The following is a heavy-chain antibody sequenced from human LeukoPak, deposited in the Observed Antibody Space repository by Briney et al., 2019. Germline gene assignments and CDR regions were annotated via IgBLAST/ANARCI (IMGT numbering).Heavy chain of an antibody. V-gene: IGHV3-66*04. D-gene: IGHD3-10*01. CDR2: IYSGGST. Sequence: PGGSLRLSCAASGFTVSSNYMSWVRQAPGKGLEWVSVIYSGGSTYYADSVKGRFTISRDNSKNTLYLQMNSLRAEDTAVYYCARHLWFGELFADVWGQGTTVTVSS. CDR1: GFTVSSNY. CDR3: ARHLWFGELFADV. J-gene: IGHJ6*02.